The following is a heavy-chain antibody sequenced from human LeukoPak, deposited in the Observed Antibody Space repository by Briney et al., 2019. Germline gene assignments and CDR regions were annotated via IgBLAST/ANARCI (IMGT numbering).Heavy chain of an antibody. CDR3: ARALIYGDYEGAYYDY. J-gene: IGHJ4*02. D-gene: IGHD4-17*01. CDR1: GFTVSSHY. V-gene: IGHV3-53*04. CDR2: IYSGGST. Sequence: GGSLRLSCAASGFTVSSHYMSWVRQAPGEGLEWVSVIYSGGSTYYADSVKGRFTISRHNTKNTLYLQMNSLRAEDTAVYYCARALIYGDYEGAYYDYWGQGTLVTVSS.